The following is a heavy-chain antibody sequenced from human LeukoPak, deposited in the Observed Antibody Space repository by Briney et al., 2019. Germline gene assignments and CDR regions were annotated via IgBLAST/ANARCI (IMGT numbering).Heavy chain of an antibody. V-gene: IGHV1-69*06. Sequence: SVKVSCKASGGTFSSYAISWVRQAPGQGLEWMGRIIPIFGTANYAQKFQGRVTNTADKSTSTAYMELSSLRSEDTAVYYCAHGSPYYYDSSGYPVSSCDYWGQGTLVTVSS. J-gene: IGHJ4*02. D-gene: IGHD3-22*01. CDR1: GGTFSSYA. CDR2: IIPIFGTA. CDR3: AHGSPYYYDSSGYPVSSCDY.